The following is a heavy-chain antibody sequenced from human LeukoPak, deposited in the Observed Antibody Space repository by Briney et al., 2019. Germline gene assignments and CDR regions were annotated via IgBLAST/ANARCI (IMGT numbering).Heavy chain of an antibody. CDR1: GFTFSSYS. Sequence: GGSLRLSCAASGFTFSSYSMNWVRQAPGKGLEWVSFISTSSSYIYSADSVKGRFTSSRDNAKNSLYLQMNSLRAEDTAVYYCARGYCRGGSCYSGDAFDIWGQGTMVTVSS. J-gene: IGHJ3*02. CDR2: ISTSSSYI. CDR3: ARGYCRGGSCYSGDAFDI. V-gene: IGHV3-21*01. D-gene: IGHD2-15*01.